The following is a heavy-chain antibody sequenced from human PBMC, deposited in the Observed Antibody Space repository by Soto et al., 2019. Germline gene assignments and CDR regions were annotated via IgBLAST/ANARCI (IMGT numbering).Heavy chain of an antibody. D-gene: IGHD3-22*01. Sequence: GASVKVSCKASGYTFTSYGISWVRQAPGQGLEWMGWISAYNGNTNYAQKLQGRVTMTTDTSTSTAYMELSSLRSEDTAVYYCAREEDHYYDSSGYYYSDAFDIWGQGTMVTVSS. J-gene: IGHJ3*02. CDR3: AREEDHYYDSSGYYYSDAFDI. CDR2: ISAYNGNT. V-gene: IGHV1-18*01. CDR1: GYTFTSYG.